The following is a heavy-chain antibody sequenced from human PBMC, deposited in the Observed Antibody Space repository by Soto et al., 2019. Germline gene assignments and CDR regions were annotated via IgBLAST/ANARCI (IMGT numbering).Heavy chain of an antibody. Sequence: PSETLSLTCTVSGGSIRNYYWSWIRQPPGKGLEWIGYIHYSGSTNYNPSLKSRVTISVDTSKNQFSLRLSFVTAADTAVYYCARHDDGGTYPLHYWGQGTLVTVSS. CDR2: IHYSGST. CDR1: GGSIRNYY. D-gene: IGHD3-16*01. CDR3: ARHDDGGTYPLHY. J-gene: IGHJ4*02. V-gene: IGHV4-59*08.